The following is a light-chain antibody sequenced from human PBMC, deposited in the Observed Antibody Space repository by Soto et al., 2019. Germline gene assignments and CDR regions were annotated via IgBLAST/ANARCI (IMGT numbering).Light chain of an antibody. CDR3: QQRSNWPPIT. Sequence: EIVLTQFPATLSLSPGERATLSCRASQSVSTDLAWYQQRPGQATRLLIYDASNRATGIPARFSGSESGTDFTLTISSLEPEDFAGYYCQQRSNWPPITLGQGTRLEIK. V-gene: IGKV3-11*01. CDR1: QSVSTD. CDR2: DAS. J-gene: IGKJ5*01.